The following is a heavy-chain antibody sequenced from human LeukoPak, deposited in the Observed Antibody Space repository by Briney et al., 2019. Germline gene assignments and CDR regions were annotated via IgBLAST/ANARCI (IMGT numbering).Heavy chain of an antibody. V-gene: IGHV3-9*01. CDR1: GFTFDDYA. CDR3: AKDILVGGSYQSPFDY. Sequence: GGSLRLSCAASGFTFDDYAMHWVRQAPGKGLEWVSGISWNSGSIGYADSVKGRFTISRDNAKNSLYLQMNSLRAEDTALYYCAKDILVGGSYQSPFDYWGQRTLVTVSS. CDR2: ISWNSGSI. J-gene: IGHJ4*02. D-gene: IGHD1-26*01.